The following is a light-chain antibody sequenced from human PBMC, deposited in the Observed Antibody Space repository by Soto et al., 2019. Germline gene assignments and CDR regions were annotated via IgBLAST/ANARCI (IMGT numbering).Light chain of an antibody. CDR1: QNINIY. J-gene: IGKJ4*01. CDR3: QQRYSWPLT. Sequence: EIVLTQSPATLSLSPGGRATLSCRVSQNINIYLAWYQQKLGQAPRLLIYDSSIRATGIPARFSGSGSATDFTLTISSLEPEDFGVYYCQQRYSWPLTFGGGTKVEIK. CDR2: DSS. V-gene: IGKV3-11*01.